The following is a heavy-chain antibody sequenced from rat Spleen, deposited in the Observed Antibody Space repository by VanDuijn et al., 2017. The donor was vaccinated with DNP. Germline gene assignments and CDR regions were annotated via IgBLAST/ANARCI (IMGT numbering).Heavy chain of an antibody. CDR2: ISYSGFT. Sequence: VQLKESGPGLVQPSQTLSLTCTVSGFSLTSYHVHWVRQPPGKGLEWMGYISYSGFTRYNPSLKSRMSITRDTSKNQFFLQLNSVTTEDTATYYCARGLNYGGYKYYYWYFDFWGPGTMVTVSS. J-gene: IGHJ1*01. V-gene: IGHV3-1*01. CDR3: ARGLNYGGYKYYYWYFDF. D-gene: IGHD1-11*01. CDR1: GFSLTSYH.